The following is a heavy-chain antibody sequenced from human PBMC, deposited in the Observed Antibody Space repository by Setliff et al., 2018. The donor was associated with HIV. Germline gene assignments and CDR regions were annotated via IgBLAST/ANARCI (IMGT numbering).Heavy chain of an antibody. CDR2: IHHSGST. V-gene: IGHV4-4*02. CDR3: VMNGWYSLEY. CDR1: GDSISSHDW. J-gene: IGHJ4*02. D-gene: IGHD6-19*01. Sequence: SETLTLTCAVSGDSISSHDWWSWVRQPPGKGLEWIGEIHHSGSTNYDPSLKSRVTILVDKSKNEFSLKFNSVTAADTAVYYCVMNGWYSLEYWGQGMLVTVSS.